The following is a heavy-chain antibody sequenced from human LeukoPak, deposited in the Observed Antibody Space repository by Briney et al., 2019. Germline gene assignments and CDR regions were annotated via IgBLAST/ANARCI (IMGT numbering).Heavy chain of an antibody. CDR1: GGSFNGYY. D-gene: IGHD2-2*01. CDR3: ASLPAAENYFDY. J-gene: IGHJ4*02. Sequence: SETLSLTCAVYGGSFNGYYWSWIRQPPGKGLEWIGEINHSGSTNYNPSLKSRVTISVDTSKNQFSLKLSSVTAADTAVYYCASLPAAENYFDYWGQGTLVTVSS. CDR2: INHSGST. V-gene: IGHV4-34*01.